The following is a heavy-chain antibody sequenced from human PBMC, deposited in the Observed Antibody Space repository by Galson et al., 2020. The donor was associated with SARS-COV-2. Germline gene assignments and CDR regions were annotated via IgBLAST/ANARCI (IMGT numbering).Heavy chain of an antibody. CDR3: ARSGADLSYYLFGRDG. Sequence: SETLSLTCTVSGGSISSYYWSWIRQPPGKGLEWIGYIYYSGSTNYNPSLKSRVTISVDTSKNQFSLKLSSVTAADTAVYYCARSGADLSYYLFGRDGWGQGTTVPVS. D-gene: IGHD6-13*01. J-gene: IGHJ6*02. CDR1: GGSISSYY. CDR2: IYYSGST. V-gene: IGHV4-59*01.